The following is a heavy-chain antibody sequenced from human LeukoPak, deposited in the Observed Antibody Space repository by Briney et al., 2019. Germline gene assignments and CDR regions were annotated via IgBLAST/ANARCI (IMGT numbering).Heavy chain of an antibody. CDR3: ARFYAGLATTEIDY. CDR2: IGTIISTT. J-gene: IGHJ4*02. D-gene: IGHD5-24*01. V-gene: IGHV3-48*03. Sequence: GGSLRLSCAASGFTFGRYEMNWVRQAPGKGLEWVSYIGTIISTTYYADSVKGRFTISRDNAKNSLYLQMNSLRAEDTAVYYCARFYAGLATTEIDYWGQGTLVTVSS. CDR1: GFTFGRYE.